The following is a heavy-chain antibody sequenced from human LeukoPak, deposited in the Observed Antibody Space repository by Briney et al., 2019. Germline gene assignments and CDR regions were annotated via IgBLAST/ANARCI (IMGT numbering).Heavy chain of an antibody. D-gene: IGHD4-17*01. CDR2: IYHGGTA. V-gene: IGHV4-38-2*02. CDR3: TRERPSRDDGDSSFDY. Sequence: SETLSLTCGVSNYSINSDDYWGWIRPCPEKRREWIWSIYHGGTAHYTPSPKSRVTMSLDTSKNQFYLKLTSVTAADTAFYYCTRERPSRDDGDSSFDYWGQGTLVTVSS. J-gene: IGHJ4*02. CDR1: NYSINSDDY.